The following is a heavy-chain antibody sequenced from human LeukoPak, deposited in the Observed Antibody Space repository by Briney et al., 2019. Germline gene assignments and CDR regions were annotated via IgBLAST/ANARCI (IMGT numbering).Heavy chain of an antibody. J-gene: IGHJ5*01. CDR2: TSGSGNYI. V-gene: IGHV3-21*01. CDR1: GFNFSSYT. Sequence: GGSLRLSCTASGFNFSSYTMNWVRQAPGKGLEWVSSTSGSGNYISYAESLKGRFTVSRDNAKKSLYLQTNSLRADDTAMFFCARAAPRRGYTFGFDFWGQGTRVTVSS. D-gene: IGHD5-18*01. CDR3: ARAAPRRGYTFGFDF.